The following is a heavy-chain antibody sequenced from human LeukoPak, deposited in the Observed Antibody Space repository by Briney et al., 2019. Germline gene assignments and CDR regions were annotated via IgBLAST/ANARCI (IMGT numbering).Heavy chain of an antibody. CDR1: GFTFSSYS. J-gene: IGHJ4*02. CDR2: ISSSSSTI. CDR3: ARDSSRGYDYSDY. D-gene: IGHD5-12*01. V-gene: IGHV3-48*02. Sequence: GGSLRLSCAASGFTFSSYSMNWVRQAPGKGLEWISYISSSSSTIYYADSVKSRFTISRDNAKNSLSLQMNSLRDEDTAVYYCARDSSRGYDYSDYWGQGTLVTVSS.